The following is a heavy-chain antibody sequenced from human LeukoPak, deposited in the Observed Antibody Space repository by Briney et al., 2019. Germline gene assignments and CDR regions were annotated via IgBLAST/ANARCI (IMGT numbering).Heavy chain of an antibody. Sequence: GGSLRLSCAASGFTFSSYGMHWVRQAPGKGLEWVAVIWYDGSNKYYAESVKGRFTISRDNSKNTLYLQMNSLRAEDTAVYYCARERYSSSSSTHFDYWGQGTLVTVSS. CDR2: IWYDGSNK. V-gene: IGHV3-33*01. J-gene: IGHJ4*02. CDR1: GFTFSSYG. D-gene: IGHD6-6*01. CDR3: ARERYSSSSSTHFDY.